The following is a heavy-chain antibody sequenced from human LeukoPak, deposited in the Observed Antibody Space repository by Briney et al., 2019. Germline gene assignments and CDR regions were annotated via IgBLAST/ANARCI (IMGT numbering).Heavy chain of an antibody. Sequence: TLSLTCTVSGDSISSGNDNWSWIRQPAGKGLEWIGRIYTTGSTDYNPSLKSRVTISVYTAKNQFSLKLSSVTAADTAVYYCASLRPYYYYMDVWGKGTTVTVSS. CDR2: IYTTGST. J-gene: IGHJ6*03. V-gene: IGHV4-61*02. CDR1: GDSISSGNDN. D-gene: IGHD6-6*01. CDR3: ASLRPYYYYMDV.